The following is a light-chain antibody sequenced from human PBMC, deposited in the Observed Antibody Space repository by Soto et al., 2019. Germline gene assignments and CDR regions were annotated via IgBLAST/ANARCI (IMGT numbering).Light chain of an antibody. V-gene: IGLV1-40*01. CDR3: QSYDIILGGSGV. J-gene: IGLJ3*02. CDR1: TSNIGAGYD. Sequence: QSVLTQPPSVSGAPGQRVTISCTGSTSNIGAGYDVHWYQQLPGTAPRLLISSHNNRPSGVPDRFFGSKSGTSASLTIIGLQAEDEADYYCQSYDIILGGSGVFGGWTQLTVL. CDR2: SHN.